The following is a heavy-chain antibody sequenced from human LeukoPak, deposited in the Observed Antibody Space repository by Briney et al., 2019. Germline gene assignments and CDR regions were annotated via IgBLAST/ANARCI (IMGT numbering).Heavy chain of an antibody. D-gene: IGHD6-13*01. CDR1: GFTFDDYA. V-gene: IGHV3-9*01. CDR3: AKDLGYSSSWSDY. J-gene: IGHJ4*02. Sequence: GRSLSLSCAASGFTFDDYAMHWVRQAPGKGLEWVSGISWNSGSIGYADSVKGRFTISRDNAKNSLYLQMNSLRAEDTALYYCAKDLGYSSSWSDYWGQGTLVTVSS. CDR2: ISWNSGSI.